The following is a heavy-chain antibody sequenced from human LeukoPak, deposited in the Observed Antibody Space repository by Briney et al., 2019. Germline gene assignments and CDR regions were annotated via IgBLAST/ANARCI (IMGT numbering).Heavy chain of an antibody. CDR3: ARIGGKESWYSDDY. J-gene: IGHJ4*02. Sequence: PGGSLRLSCAASRFTLSSYGIHWVRQAPGKGLQWVAAISDDGGNKYYSDSMKGRFTISRDNSQNLVYLQMNSLRTEDTAVYYCARIGGKESWYSDDYWGQGTLVTVSS. V-gene: IGHV3-30*03. D-gene: IGHD2-15*01. CDR2: ISDDGGNK. CDR1: RFTLSSYG.